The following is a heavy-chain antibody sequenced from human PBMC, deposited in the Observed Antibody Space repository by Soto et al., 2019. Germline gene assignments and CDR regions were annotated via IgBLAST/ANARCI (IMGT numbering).Heavy chain of an antibody. J-gene: IGHJ6*02. CDR3: ARVSGYERYYYYGMDV. Sequence: SETLSLTCTVSGGSISSYYWSWIRQPPGEGLEWIGYIYYSGSTNYNPSLKSRVTISVDTSKNQFSLKLSSVTAADTAVYYCARVSGYERYYYYGMDVWGQGTTVTVSS. V-gene: IGHV4-59*01. CDR1: GGSISSYY. CDR2: IYYSGST. D-gene: IGHD5-12*01.